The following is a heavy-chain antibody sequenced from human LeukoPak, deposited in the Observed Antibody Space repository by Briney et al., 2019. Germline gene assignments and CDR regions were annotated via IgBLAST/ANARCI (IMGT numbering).Heavy chain of an antibody. CDR1: GFTFSSYA. CDR2: LTGSGDGT. CDR3: VKGFVHPTYYFDY. Sequence: GGSLRLSCAASGFTFSSYAMMWVRQAPGKRLEWMSYLTGSGDGTYYADSVRGRFTISRDNSDKTLYLQVNSLRAEDTAVYFCVKGFVHPTYYFDYWGQGTLATVSS. V-gene: IGHV3-23*01. J-gene: IGHJ4*02. D-gene: IGHD3-10*01.